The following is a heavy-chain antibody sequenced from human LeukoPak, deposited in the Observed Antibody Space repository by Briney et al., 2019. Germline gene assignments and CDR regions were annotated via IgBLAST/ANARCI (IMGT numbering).Heavy chain of an antibody. CDR3: AREGSAYGSASP. CDR2: ISVSGSTI. V-gene: IGHV3-48*01. Sequence: GGSLRLSCAASGFTFSDYSMNWVRQAPGKGLDWVSYISVSGSTIYYADSVKGRFTISRDNAKNSLYLQMNSLRAEDTAVYYCAREGSAYGSASPWGQGTLVTVSS. J-gene: IGHJ5*02. CDR1: GFTFSDYS. D-gene: IGHD5-12*01.